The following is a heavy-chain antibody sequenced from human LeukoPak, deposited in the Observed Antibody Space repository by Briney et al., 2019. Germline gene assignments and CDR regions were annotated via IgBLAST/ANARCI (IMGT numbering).Heavy chain of an antibody. J-gene: IGHJ4*02. D-gene: IGHD3-10*01. Sequence: GGSLRLSCAASGFDFSNTLMTWVRQFPGKGLQWVGRIKPKIDGGATAYTAPVSGRFTISRDDSQNILYLQMNNLEAEDTALYYCTTSKARGVTAARNWGQGTLVAVSS. V-gene: IGHV3-15*01. CDR3: TTSKARGVTAARN. CDR2: IKPKIDGGAT. CDR1: GFDFSNTL.